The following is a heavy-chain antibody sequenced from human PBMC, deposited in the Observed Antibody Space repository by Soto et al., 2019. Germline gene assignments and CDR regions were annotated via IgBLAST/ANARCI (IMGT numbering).Heavy chain of an antibody. CDR2: INPSGGST. J-gene: IGHJ4*02. CDR3: ARAPYYYDSRGQYIPVWYFDY. D-gene: IGHD3-22*01. CDR1: GYTFTNYY. V-gene: IGHV1-46*01. Sequence: QVQVVQSGAEVKKPGASVKVSCKASGYTFTNYYMHWVRQAPGQGLEWMGRINPSGGSTSYAQKYQGRVTMTSDTSTSTVYMELSSLRSEDTAVFYCARAPYYYDSRGQYIPVWYFDYWGQGTLVTVSS.